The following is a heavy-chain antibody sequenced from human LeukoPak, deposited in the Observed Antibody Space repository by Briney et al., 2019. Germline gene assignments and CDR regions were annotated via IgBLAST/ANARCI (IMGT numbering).Heavy chain of an antibody. V-gene: IGHV1-2*02. CDR1: GYTFTGYY. CDR3: ARELQYYFDY. CDR2: INPNSGGT. J-gene: IGHJ4*02. Sequence: ASVTVTCKSSGYTFTGYYIHWVRQAPAQGLEWMGWINPNSGGTNYAQKFQGRVTMTRDTSISTAYMELRRLGSDDTAVYYCARELQYYFDYWGEGTLVTVSS.